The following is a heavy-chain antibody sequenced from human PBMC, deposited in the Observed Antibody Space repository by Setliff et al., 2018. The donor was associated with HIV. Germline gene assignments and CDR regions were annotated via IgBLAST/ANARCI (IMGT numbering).Heavy chain of an antibody. CDR3: ARLSNWFDP. CDR2: IYYSGST. J-gene: IGHJ5*02. Sequence: PSETLSLTCTVSGGSISSSSYYWGWIRQPPGKGLEWIGSIYYSGSTYYNPSLKSRVTISVDTSKNQFSLKLSSVTAADTAVYYCARLSNWFDPWGQGTLVTVSS. V-gene: IGHV4-39*01. CDR1: GGSISSSSYY.